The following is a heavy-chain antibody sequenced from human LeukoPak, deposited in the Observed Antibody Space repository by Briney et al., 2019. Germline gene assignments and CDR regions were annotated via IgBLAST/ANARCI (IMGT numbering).Heavy chain of an antibody. CDR1: GGTFSSYA. CDR2: IIPIFGTA. V-gene: IGHV1-69*13. CDR3: ARGPYDILTGYYSGRFDP. Sequence: SVKVSCKASGGTFSSYAISWVRQAPGQGLEWMGGIIPIFGTANYAQKFQGRVTITADESTSTAYMELSSLRSEDTAVYYCARGPYDILTGYYSGRFDPWGQGTLVTVSS. J-gene: IGHJ5*02. D-gene: IGHD3-9*01.